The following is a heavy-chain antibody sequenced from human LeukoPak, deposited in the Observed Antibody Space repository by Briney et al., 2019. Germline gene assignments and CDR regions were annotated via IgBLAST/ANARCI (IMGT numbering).Heavy chain of an antibody. D-gene: IGHD4/OR15-4a*01. CDR3: ARRAGAYSHPYDY. CDR2: IYSDNT. J-gene: IGHJ4*02. Sequence: GGSLRLSCTVSGFTVSSNSMSWVRQAPGKGLEWVSFIYSDNTHYSDSVKGRFTLSRDNSKNTLYLQMNSLRAEDTAVYYCARRAGAYSHPYDYWGQGTLVTVSS. CDR1: GFTVSSNS. V-gene: IGHV3-53*01.